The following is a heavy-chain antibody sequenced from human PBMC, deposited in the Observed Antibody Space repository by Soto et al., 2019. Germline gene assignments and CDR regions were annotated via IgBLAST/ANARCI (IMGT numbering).Heavy chain of an antibody. CDR1: GGSFSGYY. Sequence: ASETLSLTCAVYGGSFSGYYWSGSRQPPGKGLEWIGEINHSGSTNYNPSLKSRVTISVDTSKDQFSLKLTSVTAADTAVYYCARDKITGLFDYWGQGTLVTVSS. V-gene: IGHV4-34*01. CDR2: INHSGST. D-gene: IGHD2-8*02. CDR3: ARDKITGLFDY. J-gene: IGHJ4*02.